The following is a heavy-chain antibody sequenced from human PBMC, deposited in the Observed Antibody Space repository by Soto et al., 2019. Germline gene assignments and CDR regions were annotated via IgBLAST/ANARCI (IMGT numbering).Heavy chain of an antibody. CDR2: IYYSGST. V-gene: IGHV4-59*01. J-gene: IGHJ6*02. Sequence: KASETLSLTCTVSGGSISSYYWSWIRQPPGKGLEWIGYIYYSGSTNYNPSLKSRVTISVDTSKNQFSLKLSSVTAADTAVYYCARGETGNYDFWSGYPHYYYYGMDVWGQGTTVTVSS. D-gene: IGHD3-3*01. CDR1: GGSISSYY. CDR3: ARGETGNYDFWSGYPHYYYYGMDV.